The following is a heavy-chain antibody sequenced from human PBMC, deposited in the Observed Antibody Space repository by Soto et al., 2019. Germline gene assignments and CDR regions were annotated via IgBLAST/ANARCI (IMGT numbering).Heavy chain of an antibody. V-gene: IGHV3-33*01. Sequence: PGGSLRLSCAASGFTFSSYGMHWVRQAPGKGLEWVAVIWYDGSNKYYADSVKGRFTISRDNSKNTLYLQMNSLRAEDTAVYYCARGYCSGGSCQDAFDIWGQGTMVTVSS. J-gene: IGHJ3*02. CDR1: GFTFSSYG. D-gene: IGHD2-15*01. CDR2: IWYDGSNK. CDR3: ARGYCSGGSCQDAFDI.